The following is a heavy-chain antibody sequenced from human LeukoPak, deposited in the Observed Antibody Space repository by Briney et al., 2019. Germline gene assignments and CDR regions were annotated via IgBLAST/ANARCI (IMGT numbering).Heavy chain of an antibody. J-gene: IGHJ4*02. V-gene: IGHV4-61*02. Sequence: SETLSLTCTVSGGSISSGGYYWSWIRQHPGKGLEWIGRIYTSGSTNYNPSLKSRVSISVDTSKNQFSLKLSSVTAADTAVSYCARHTPKFLDYFDYWGQGTLVTVSS. CDR3: ARHTPKFLDYFDY. CDR1: GGSISSGGYY. CDR2: IYTSGST. D-gene: IGHD2-2*02.